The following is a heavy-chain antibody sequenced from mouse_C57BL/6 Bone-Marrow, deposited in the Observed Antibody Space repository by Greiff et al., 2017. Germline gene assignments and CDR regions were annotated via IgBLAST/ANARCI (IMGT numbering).Heavy chain of an antibody. J-gene: IGHJ1*03. CDR3: ARDSPLWLRFYWYFEV. Sequence: VQLQQSGPVLVKPGASVKMSCKASGYTFTDYYMNWVKQSHGKSLEWIGVINPYNGGTSYNQKFKGKATLTVDKSSSTAYMELNSLTSEDSAVYYCARDSPLWLRFYWYFEVWGTGTTVTVSS. D-gene: IGHD2-2*01. V-gene: IGHV1-19*01. CDR1: GYTFTDYY. CDR2: INPYNGGT.